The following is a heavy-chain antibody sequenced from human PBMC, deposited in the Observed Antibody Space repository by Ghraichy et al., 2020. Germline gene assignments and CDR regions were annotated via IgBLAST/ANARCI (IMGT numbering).Heavy chain of an antibody. CDR3: ARSGGYLDFDY. Sequence: GESLNISCAASGFTFSSYEMNWVRQAPGKGLEWVSYISSSGSTIYYADSVKGRFTISRDNAKNSLYLQMNSLRAEDTAVYYCARSGGYLDFDYWGQGTLVTVSS. J-gene: IGHJ4*02. D-gene: IGHD1-1*01. V-gene: IGHV3-48*03. CDR1: GFTFSSYE. CDR2: ISSSGSTI.